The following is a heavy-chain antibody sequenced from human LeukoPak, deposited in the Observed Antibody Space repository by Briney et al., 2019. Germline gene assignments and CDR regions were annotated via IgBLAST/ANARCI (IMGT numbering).Heavy chain of an antibody. CDR1: GFTVSSNY. D-gene: IGHD2-15*01. CDR2: IYSGGST. CDR3: ARGEPYCSGGSCYFRTTPFDY. V-gene: IGHV3-53*01. Sequence: GGSLRLSCAASGFTVSSNYMSWVRQAPGKGLERVSVIYSGGSTYYADSVKGRFTISRDNSKNTLYLQMNSLRAEDTAVYYCARGEPYCSGGSCYFRTTPFDYWGQGTLVTVSS. J-gene: IGHJ4*02.